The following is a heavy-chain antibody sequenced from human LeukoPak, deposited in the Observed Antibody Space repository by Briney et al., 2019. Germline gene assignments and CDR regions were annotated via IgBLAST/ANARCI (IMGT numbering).Heavy chain of an antibody. V-gene: IGHV3-21*01. J-gene: IGHJ4*02. CDR3: ARDYPSEVDVVSMAPFDY. D-gene: IGHD2-21*01. CDR1: GFTFSNYW. Sequence: GGSLRLSCAASGFTFSNYWMHWVRQAPGKGLEWVSSISGRSSQIFYADSVKGRFTISRDNAKKSLFLQMNSLRVEDTAIYYCARDYPSEVDVVSMAPFDYWGQGTLVTVSS. CDR2: ISGRSSQI.